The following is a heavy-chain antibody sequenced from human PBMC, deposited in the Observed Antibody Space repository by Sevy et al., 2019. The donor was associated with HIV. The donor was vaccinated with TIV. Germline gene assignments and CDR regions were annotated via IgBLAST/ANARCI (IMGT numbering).Heavy chain of an antibody. CDR1: GFTFSNYW. CDR3: SRAITVGGRGVGY. CDR2: INPGGTST. Sequence: GGSLRLSCAASGFTFSNYWMHWVRQAPGKGLVWVSRINPGGTSTDYADSVKGRFTISRDNAKNSLYLQMNSLRAEDTAVYYCSRAITVGGRGVGYWGQGTLVTVS. V-gene: IGHV3-74*01. J-gene: IGHJ4*02. D-gene: IGHD5-12*01.